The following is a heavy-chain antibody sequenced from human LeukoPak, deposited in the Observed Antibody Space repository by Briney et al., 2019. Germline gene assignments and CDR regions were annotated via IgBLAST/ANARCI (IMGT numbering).Heavy chain of an antibody. CDR2: IIPILGIA. Sequence: SVKVSCKASGGTFSSYTISWVRQAPGQGLEWIGRIIPILGIANYAQKFEGSVTITADKSTSTAYMELSSLRSEDTAVYYCARDVRYCSGGSCYYLFDYWGQGTLVTVSS. V-gene: IGHV1-69*04. CDR3: ARDVRYCSGGSCYYLFDY. D-gene: IGHD2-15*01. CDR1: GGTFSSYT. J-gene: IGHJ4*02.